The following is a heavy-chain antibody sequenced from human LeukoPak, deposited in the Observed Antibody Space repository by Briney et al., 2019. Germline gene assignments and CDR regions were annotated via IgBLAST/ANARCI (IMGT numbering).Heavy chain of an antibody. CDR2: ISSDGRNK. D-gene: IGHD3-10*01. CDR1: GFTFASYT. Sequence: GGSLRLSCTASGFTFASYTVHWVRQAPGKGLEWVALISSDGRNKHHADSVKGRFTVSRDNARSTLYMQMNSLRTDDSGIYYCARGGEVQSSGTYYSFFDCWGQGALVTVSS. V-gene: IGHV3-30*04. CDR3: ARGGEVQSSGTYYSFFDC. J-gene: IGHJ4*02.